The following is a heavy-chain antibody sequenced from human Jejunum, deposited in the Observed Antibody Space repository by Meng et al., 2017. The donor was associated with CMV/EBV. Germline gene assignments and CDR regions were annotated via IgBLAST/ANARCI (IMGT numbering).Heavy chain of an antibody. D-gene: IGHD3-10*01. J-gene: IGHJ4*02. CDR3: TRETYYYGSGSYHFDY. CDR1: GLSVSSQY. CDR2: IYSGGGT. Sequence: EVQLVDSGGGLVQPGGALRLSCAVSGLSVSSQYMSWVRQAPGKGLEWVSVIYSGGGTYYADSVKGRFTISRDTSKNTLYLQMNSLRAEDTALYYCTRETYYYGSGSYHFDYWGQGPLVTVSS. V-gene: IGHV3-66*01.